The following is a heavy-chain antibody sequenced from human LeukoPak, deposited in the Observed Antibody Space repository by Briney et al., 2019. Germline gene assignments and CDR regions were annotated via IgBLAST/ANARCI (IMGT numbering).Heavy chain of an antibody. Sequence: ASVKVSCKASGGTFSSYAISGVRQAPRQGLEWMGWVNPNSGDTNYAQKFQGRVTMTRDTSITTAYMELSRLRSDDTAVYYCARDVFGSGSLWGQGTLVTVSS. CDR1: GGTFSSYA. J-gene: IGHJ4*02. CDR2: VNPNSGDT. CDR3: ARDVFGSGSL. V-gene: IGHV1-2*02. D-gene: IGHD3-10*01.